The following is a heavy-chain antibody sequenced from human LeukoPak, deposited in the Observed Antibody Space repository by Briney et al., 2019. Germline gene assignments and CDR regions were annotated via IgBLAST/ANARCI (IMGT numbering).Heavy chain of an antibody. J-gene: IGHJ4*02. CDR3: STPATRIVGATQPFDN. D-gene: IGHD1-26*01. Sequence: GGSLRLSCAASGFTFNNAWMSWVRQAPGKGLEWVGRIKGKSDGATTDYAAPVKDRFTISRDDSKNTVYLQMNSLRTEDTAVYYCSTPATRIVGATQPFDNWGQGTLVTVSS. V-gene: IGHV3-15*01. CDR2: IKGKSDGATT. CDR1: GFTFNNAW.